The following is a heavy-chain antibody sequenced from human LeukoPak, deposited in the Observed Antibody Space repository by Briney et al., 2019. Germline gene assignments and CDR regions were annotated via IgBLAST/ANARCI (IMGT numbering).Heavy chain of an antibody. CDR2: IGSKADRGTT. J-gene: IGHJ6*02. V-gene: IGHV3-49*04. CDR1: GFTVGDHG. CDR3: SRGPMQLWLHYGMDV. D-gene: IGHD5-18*01. Sequence: GGSLRLSCAASGFTVGDHGMRWVRQAAGKGLGWVGFIGSKADRGTTEYSGSVKGTFTISRDDSNSIEYLQMNSLKTDDTAMYYCSRGPMQLWLHYGMDVWGQGAKVIISS.